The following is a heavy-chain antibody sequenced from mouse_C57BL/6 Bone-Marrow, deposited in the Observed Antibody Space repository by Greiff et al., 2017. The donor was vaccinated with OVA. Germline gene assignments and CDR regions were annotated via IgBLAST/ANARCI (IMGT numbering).Heavy chain of an antibody. CDR2: IYPSDSET. CDR3: ARERAYYYGSRDVDY. D-gene: IGHD1-1*01. CDR1: GYTFTSYW. V-gene: IGHV1-61*01. Sequence: VQLQQPGAELVRPGSSVKLSCKASGYTFTSYWMDWVKQRPGQGLEWIGNIYPSDSETHYNHKFKDKATLTVDKSSSTAYMQLSSLTSEDSAVYYCARERAYYYGSRDVDYWGQGTTLTVSS. J-gene: IGHJ2*01.